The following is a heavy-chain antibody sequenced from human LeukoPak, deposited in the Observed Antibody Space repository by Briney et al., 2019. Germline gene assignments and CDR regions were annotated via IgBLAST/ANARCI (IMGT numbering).Heavy chain of an antibody. V-gene: IGHV3-48*03. CDR2: IASSGSTI. Sequence: GGSLRLSCSASGFTFSNYEMNWVRQAPGKGLEWVSYIASSGSTIYYADSVKGRFTISRDNTKSSLYLQMNSRHAGDTAVYYCATSRGYFFRWFQHWGQGTLVTVSS. D-gene: IGHD3-22*01. CDR3: ATSRGYFFRWFQH. CDR1: GFTFSNYE. J-gene: IGHJ1*01.